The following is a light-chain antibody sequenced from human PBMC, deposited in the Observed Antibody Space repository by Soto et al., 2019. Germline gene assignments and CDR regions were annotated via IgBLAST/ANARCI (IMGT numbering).Light chain of an antibody. Sequence: QSVLTHPASVSGSPGQSITISCTGTSSDVGGYHYVSWYQLLPGKAPKLILFEVSIRPSGVSYRFSGSKSGNTASLTISGLQAEDEADYFCSSYSISTAYLFGTGTKVTVL. J-gene: IGLJ1*01. V-gene: IGLV2-14*01. CDR2: EVS. CDR1: SSDVGGYHY. CDR3: SSYSISTAYL.